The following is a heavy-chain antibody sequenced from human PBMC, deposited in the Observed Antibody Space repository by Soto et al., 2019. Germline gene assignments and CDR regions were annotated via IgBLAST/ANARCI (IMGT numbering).Heavy chain of an antibody. Sequence: EVQLVESGGALVQPGRSLRLSCAASGFTFDDYAMHWVRQAPGKGPEWVSGISWDSASIGYADSVKGRFTISRDNAKKSLYLEMNSLRPEDTAVYFCGKDLTTIVRMCDYWGQGTLVTVSS. CDR2: ISWDSASI. D-gene: IGHD3-10*01. V-gene: IGHV3-9*01. J-gene: IGHJ4*02. CDR1: GFTFDDYA. CDR3: GKDLTTIVRMCDY.